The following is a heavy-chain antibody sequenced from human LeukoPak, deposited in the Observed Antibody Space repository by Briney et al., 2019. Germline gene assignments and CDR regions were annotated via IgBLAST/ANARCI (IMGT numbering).Heavy chain of an antibody. CDR2: IYYSGST. D-gene: IGHD4-11*01. V-gene: IGHV4-39*07. J-gene: IGHJ5*02. CDR3: AREGYSNYVRSGESWFDP. Sequence: SETLSLTCTVSGGSISSSSYYWGWIRQPPGKGLEWIGSIYYSGSTYYNPSLKSRVTISVDTSKNQFSLKLSSVTAADTAVYYCAREGYSNYVRSGESWFDPWGQGTLVTVSS. CDR1: GGSISSSSYY.